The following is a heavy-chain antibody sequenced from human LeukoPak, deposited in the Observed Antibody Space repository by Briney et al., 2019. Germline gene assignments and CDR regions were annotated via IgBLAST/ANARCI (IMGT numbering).Heavy chain of an antibody. CDR2: ISSSSSYI. CDR1: GFTFSSYS. Sequence: GGSLRLSCAASGFTFSSYSMNWVRQAPGKGLEWVSSISSSSSYIYYADSVKGRFTISRDNAKNSLYLQMNSLRAEDMAVYYCASDAPVYDILTGYYNTFDYWGQGTLVTVSS. V-gene: IGHV3-21*01. D-gene: IGHD3-9*01. J-gene: IGHJ4*02. CDR3: ASDAPVYDILTGYYNTFDY.